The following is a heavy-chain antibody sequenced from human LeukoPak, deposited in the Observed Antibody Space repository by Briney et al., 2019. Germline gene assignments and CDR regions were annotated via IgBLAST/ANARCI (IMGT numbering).Heavy chain of an antibody. D-gene: IGHD6-13*01. V-gene: IGHV4-34*01. CDR2: INHSGST. CDR3: ARWIAAAGTKNFDY. J-gene: IGHJ4*02. Sequence: SETLSLTCAVYGGSFSGYYWSWIRQPPGKGLEWIGEINHSGSTNYNPSLKSRVTISVDTSKNQFSLKLSSVTAADTAVYYCARWIAAAGTKNFDYWGQGTLVTVSS. CDR1: GGSFSGYY.